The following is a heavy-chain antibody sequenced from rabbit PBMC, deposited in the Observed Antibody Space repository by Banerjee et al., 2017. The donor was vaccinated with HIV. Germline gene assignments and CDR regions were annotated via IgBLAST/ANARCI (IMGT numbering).Heavy chain of an antibody. CDR3: ARDLASAGARYNL. J-gene: IGHJ4*01. V-gene: IGHV1S45*01. CDR2: IDTGSGST. D-gene: IGHD7-1*01. Sequence: QEQLEESGGDLVKPGASLTLTCTASGFSFSISYYLCWVRQAPGKGLEWIACIDTGSGSTCYASWAKGRFTVSKTSSTTVTLQMTSLTAADTATYFCARDLASAGARYNLWGPGTLVTVS. CDR1: GFSFSISYY.